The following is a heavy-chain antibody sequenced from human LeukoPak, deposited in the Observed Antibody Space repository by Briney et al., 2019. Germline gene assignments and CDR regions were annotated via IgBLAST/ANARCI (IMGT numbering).Heavy chain of an antibody. CDR3: AKDLRDGYKPPDAFDI. V-gene: IGHV3-23*01. CDR1: GFTFSSYG. Sequence: PGGSLRLSCAASGFTFSSYGMSWVRQAPGKGLEWVSAISGSGGSTYYADSVKGRFTISRDNSKNTLYLQMNSLRAEDTAVYYCAKDLRDGYKPPDAFDIWGQGTMVTVSS. J-gene: IGHJ3*02. CDR2: ISGSGGST. D-gene: IGHD5-24*01.